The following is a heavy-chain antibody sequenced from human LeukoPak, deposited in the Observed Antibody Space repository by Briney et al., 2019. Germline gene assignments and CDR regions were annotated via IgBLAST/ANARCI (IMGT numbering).Heavy chain of an antibody. CDR3: ARDDGSAGGTDAFDI. J-gene: IGHJ3*02. Sequence: SETLSLTCTVSGGSVSSGSYFWSWIRQPPGKGLEWIGYIYYSGSTNYNPSLKSRVTISVDTSKNQFSLKLSSVTAADTAVYYCARDDGSAGGTDAFDIWGQGTMVTVSS. CDR1: GGSVSSGSYF. CDR2: IYYSGST. V-gene: IGHV4-61*01. D-gene: IGHD1-1*01.